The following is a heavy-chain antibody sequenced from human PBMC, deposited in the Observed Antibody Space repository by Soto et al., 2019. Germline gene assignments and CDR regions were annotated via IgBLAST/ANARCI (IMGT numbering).Heavy chain of an antibody. D-gene: IGHD3-3*01. CDR1: GGTFSSYA. CDR2: IIPIFGTA. J-gene: IGHJ3*02. Sequence: SVKVSCKASGGTFSSYAISWVRQAPGQGLEWMGGIIPIFGTANYAQKFQGRVTITADESTSTAYMELSSLRSEDTAVYNCTLGGIYDFWSGYYTPDAFDIWGQGTMVTVSS. V-gene: IGHV1-69*13. CDR3: TLGGIYDFWSGYYTPDAFDI.